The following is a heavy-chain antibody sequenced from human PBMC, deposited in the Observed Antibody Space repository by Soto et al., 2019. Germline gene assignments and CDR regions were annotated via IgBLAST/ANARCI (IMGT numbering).Heavy chain of an antibody. CDR3: ARSITMVRGVITLHDD. Sequence: XETLSLPCTVSGGSVSSGRYYWSWIRQPPGKGLEWIGYIYYSGSTNYNPSLKSRVTISVDTSKNQFSLKLSSVTAADTAVYYCARSITMVRGVITLHDDWGQGTLVTVSS. J-gene: IGHJ4*02. D-gene: IGHD3-10*01. CDR2: IYYSGST. CDR1: GGSVSSGRYY. V-gene: IGHV4-61*01.